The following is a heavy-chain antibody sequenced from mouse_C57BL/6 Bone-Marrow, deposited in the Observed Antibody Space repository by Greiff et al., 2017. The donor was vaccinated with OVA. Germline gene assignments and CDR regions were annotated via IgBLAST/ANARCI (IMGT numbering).Heavy chain of an antibody. CDR3: ARRDYGSSYENFDV. CDR1: GYTFTSYW. CDR2: IDPSDSYT. Sequence: QVQLQQPGAELVKPGASVKLSCKASGYTFTSYWMQWVKQRPGQGLEWIGEIDPSDSYTNYNQKFKGKATLTVDTSSSTAYMQLSSLTSEDSAVYYCARRDYGSSYENFDVWGTGTTVTVSS. J-gene: IGHJ1*03. D-gene: IGHD1-1*01. V-gene: IGHV1-50*01.